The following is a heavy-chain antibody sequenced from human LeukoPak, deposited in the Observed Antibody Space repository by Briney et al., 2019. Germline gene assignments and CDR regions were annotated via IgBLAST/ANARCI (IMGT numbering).Heavy chain of an antibody. CDR3: ATDFDGSGSTLDWFDP. V-gene: IGHV1-46*01. D-gene: IGHD3-10*01. J-gene: IGHJ5*02. CDR1: GYTFTSYY. Sequence: GASVKVSCKASGYTFTSYYMHWVRQAPGQGLEWMGIINPSGGSTSYAQKFQGRVTMTEDTSTDTAYMELSSLRSEDTAVYYCATDFDGSGSTLDWFDPWGQGTLVTVSS. CDR2: INPSGGST.